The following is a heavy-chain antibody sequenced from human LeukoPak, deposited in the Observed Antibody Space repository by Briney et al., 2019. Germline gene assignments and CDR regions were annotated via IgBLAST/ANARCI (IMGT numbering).Heavy chain of an antibody. CDR2: INSDGSST. CDR1: GFTFSSYW. V-gene: IGHV3-74*01. Sequence: GGSLRLSCAASGFTFSSYWMHWVRQAPGKGLVWVSRINSDGSSTSYADSVKGRFTISRDSAKNTLYLQMNSLRAEDTAVYYCARDPTYYYGSGSPPFFDYWGQGTLVTVSS. D-gene: IGHD3-10*01. J-gene: IGHJ4*02. CDR3: ARDPTYYYGSGSPPFFDY.